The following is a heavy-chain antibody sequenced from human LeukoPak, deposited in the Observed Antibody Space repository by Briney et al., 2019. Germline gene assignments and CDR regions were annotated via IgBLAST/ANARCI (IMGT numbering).Heavy chain of an antibody. J-gene: IGHJ3*02. CDR1: EFTFSSYA. Sequence: GGSLRLSCAASEFTFSSYAAHWVRQAPGKGLEWVAVISHDGSSKYYADSVKGRFTISRDNSKNTLYLQMNSLRVEDTAVYYCARAPLGYCRGGSCYAHSGSYLYAFDIWGQGTLVTVSS. D-gene: IGHD2-15*01. CDR3: ARAPLGYCRGGSCYAHSGSYLYAFDI. V-gene: IGHV3-30*04. CDR2: ISHDGSSK.